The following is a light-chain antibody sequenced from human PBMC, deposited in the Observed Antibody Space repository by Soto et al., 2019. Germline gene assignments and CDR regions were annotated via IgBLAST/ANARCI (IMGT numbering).Light chain of an antibody. CDR3: QQYYSYPIT. V-gene: IGKV1-13*02. CDR2: PAS. J-gene: IGKJ5*01. CDR1: QDISRA. Sequence: AIQLTQSPSSLSATVGDRVTITCRASQDISRALAWYQQKPGKAPNLLISPASNLQSGVPSRFSGSGSGTDFTLTISCLQSEDFATYYCQQYYSYPITFGQGTRLEIK.